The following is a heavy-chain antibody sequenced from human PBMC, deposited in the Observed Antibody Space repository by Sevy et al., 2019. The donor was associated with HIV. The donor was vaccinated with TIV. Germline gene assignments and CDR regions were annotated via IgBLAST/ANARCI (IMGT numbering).Heavy chain of an antibody. Sequence: SDTLSLTCIVSGGSVDSTAKSYSWIRQLPGKGLEWIGAIQSTGAATYNPSLKSRLKFSVDKAKNHFSLTLSSVTAADAAVYYCSIDNKREGARLHLVRPDEFNFFAVMDVWGPGTTVTVSS. CDR2: IQSTGAA. V-gene: IGHV4-31*03. D-gene: IGHD2-8*02. CDR3: SIDNKREGARLHLVRPDEFNFFAVMDV. J-gene: IGHJ6*02. CDR1: GGSVDSTAKS.